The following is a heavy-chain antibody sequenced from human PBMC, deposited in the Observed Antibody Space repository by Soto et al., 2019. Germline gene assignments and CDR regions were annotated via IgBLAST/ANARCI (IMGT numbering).Heavy chain of an antibody. D-gene: IGHD1-1*01. CDR2: INHSGST. Sequence: PSETLSLTCAVYGGSFSGYYWSWIRQPPGKGLELIGEINHSGSTNYNPSLKSRVTISVDTSKNQFSLKLSSVTAADTAVYYCARGRRTKWFDPWGQGTLVTVSS. V-gene: IGHV4-34*01. J-gene: IGHJ5*02. CDR3: ARGRRTKWFDP. CDR1: GGSFSGYY.